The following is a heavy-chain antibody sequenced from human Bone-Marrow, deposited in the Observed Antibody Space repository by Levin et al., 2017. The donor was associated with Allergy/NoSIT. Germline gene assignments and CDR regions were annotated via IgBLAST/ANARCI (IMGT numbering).Heavy chain of an antibody. Sequence: PSETLSLTCAVYGGSFSGYYWSWIRQPPGKGLEWIGEINHSGSTNYNPSLKSRVTISVDTSKNQFSLKLSSVTAADTAVYYCARVFIRDIVVVPAAAHYWGQGTLVTVSS. CDR3: ARVFIRDIVVVPAAAHY. V-gene: IGHV4-34*01. CDR2: INHSGST. D-gene: IGHD2-2*01. CDR1: GGSFSGYY. J-gene: IGHJ4*02.